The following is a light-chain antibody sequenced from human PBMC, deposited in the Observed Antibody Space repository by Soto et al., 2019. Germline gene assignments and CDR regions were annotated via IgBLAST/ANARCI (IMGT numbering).Light chain of an antibody. J-gene: IGLJ1*01. CDR1: SSGVGSHNL. CDR2: EAS. Sequence: QSVLTQPASVSGSAGQSITISCTVTSSGVGSHNLVSLYQQVPGKAPKLIIFEASKRPSGVSNRFSGSKSGSTASLTISGLQAEDEADYYCCSNAAGSTYVFVSGTKVTVL. CDR3: CSNAAGSTYV. V-gene: IGLV2-23*01.